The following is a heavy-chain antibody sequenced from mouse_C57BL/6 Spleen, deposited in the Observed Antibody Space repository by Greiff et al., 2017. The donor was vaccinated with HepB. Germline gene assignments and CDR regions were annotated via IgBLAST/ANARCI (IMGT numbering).Heavy chain of an antibody. V-gene: IGHV1-4*01. CDR1: GYTFTSYT. D-gene: IGHD5-5*01. Sequence: QVHVKQSGAELARPGASVKMSCKASGYTFTSYTMHWVKQRPGQGLEWIGYINPSSGYTKYNQKFKDKATLTADKSSSTAYMQLSSLTSEDSAVYYCARSKEIYLFDYWGQGTTLTVSS. J-gene: IGHJ2*01. CDR2: INPSSGYT. CDR3: ARSKEIYLFDY.